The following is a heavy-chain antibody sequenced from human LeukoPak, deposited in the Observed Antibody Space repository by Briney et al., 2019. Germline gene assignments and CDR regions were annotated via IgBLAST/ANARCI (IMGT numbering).Heavy chain of an antibody. CDR3: ARVGRGPSHYYMDV. D-gene: IGHD3-10*01. CDR1: GGTFSSYA. Sequence: SVKVSCKASGGTFSSYAISWVRQAPGQGLEWMGGIIPIFGTANYAQKFQGRVTITADKSTSTAYMELSSLRSEDTAVYYCARVGRGPSHYYMDVWGKGTTVTVSS. V-gene: IGHV1-69*06. CDR2: IIPIFGTA. J-gene: IGHJ6*03.